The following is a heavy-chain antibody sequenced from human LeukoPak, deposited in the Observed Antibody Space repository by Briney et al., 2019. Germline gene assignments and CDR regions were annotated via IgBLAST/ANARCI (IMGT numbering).Heavy chain of an antibody. D-gene: IGHD3-22*01. CDR3: AGSGYQLSPVLNWFDP. J-gene: IGHJ5*02. V-gene: IGHV4-59*08. Sequence: PGGSLRLSCAASGFTFSSYAMSWIRQPPGKGLEWIGYIYYSGSTNYNPSLKSRVTISVDTSKNQFSLKLSSVTAADTAVYYCAGSGYQLSPVLNWFDPWGQGTLVTVSS. CDR1: GFTFSSYA. CDR2: IYYSGST.